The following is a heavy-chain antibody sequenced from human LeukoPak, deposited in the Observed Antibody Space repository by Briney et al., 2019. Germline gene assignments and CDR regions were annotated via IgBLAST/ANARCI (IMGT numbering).Heavy chain of an antibody. CDR2: INRDGGTT. CDR1: GFTFSSYW. D-gene: IGHD4-17*01. Sequence: TGGSLRLSCAASGFTFSSYWMHWVRQVPGKGLVWVSRINRDGGTTGYSDSVKGRFTISRDNAKNTLYLQMDGLRAEDTAVYYCVSVGDYGDYANYFDYWGQGTLVTVSP. V-gene: IGHV3-74*01. CDR3: VSVGDYGDYANYFDY. J-gene: IGHJ4*02.